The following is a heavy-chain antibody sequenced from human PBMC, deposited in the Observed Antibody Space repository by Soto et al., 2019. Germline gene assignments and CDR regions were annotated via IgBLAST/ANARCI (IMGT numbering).Heavy chain of an antibody. Sequence: SETMSLTCAVYGGSFSGYYWSWIRQPPGKGLEWIGEINHSGSTNYNPSLKSRVTISVDTSKNQFSLKLSSVTAADTAVYYCVRGSVMVRPSDTVNWFDPWGQGTLVTVSS. CDR1: GGSFSGYY. V-gene: IGHV4-34*01. CDR2: INHSGST. D-gene: IGHD3-10*01. CDR3: VRGSVMVRPSDTVNWFDP. J-gene: IGHJ5*02.